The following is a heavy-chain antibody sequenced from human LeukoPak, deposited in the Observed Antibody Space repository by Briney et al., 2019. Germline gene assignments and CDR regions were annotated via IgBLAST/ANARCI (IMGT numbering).Heavy chain of an antibody. CDR2: INHSGST. CDR3: ARGGYYDILTGYPFDY. J-gene: IGHJ4*02. Sequence: SETLSLTCAVYGGSFSGYYWSWIRQPPGKGLEWIGEINHSGSTNYNPSLKSRVTISVDTSKNQFSLKLRSVTAADTAVYYCARGGYYDILTGYPFDYWGQGTLVTVSS. V-gene: IGHV4-34*01. D-gene: IGHD3-9*01. CDR1: GGSFSGYY.